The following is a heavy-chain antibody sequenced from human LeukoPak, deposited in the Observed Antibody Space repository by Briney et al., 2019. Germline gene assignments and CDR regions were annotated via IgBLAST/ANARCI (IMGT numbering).Heavy chain of an antibody. CDR1: GGSFSGYY. CDR3: ARHGDYYGSGSYRRPTRFDY. V-gene: IGHV4-34*01. CDR2: INHSGST. J-gene: IGHJ4*02. D-gene: IGHD3-10*01. Sequence: SETLSPTCAVYGGSFSGYYWSWIRQPPGKGLEWIGEINHSGSTNYNPSLKSRVTISVDTSKNQFSLKLSSVTAADTAVYYCARHGDYYGSGSYRRPTRFDYWGQGSLVTVSS.